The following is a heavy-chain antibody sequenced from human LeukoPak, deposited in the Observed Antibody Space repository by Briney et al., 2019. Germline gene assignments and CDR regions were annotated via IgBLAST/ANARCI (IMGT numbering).Heavy chain of an antibody. CDR1: GFSFSAYA. Sequence: QPGGSLSLSCAASGFSFSAYAMHWVRQAPGKGREGVAVISYDGTNKYYADSVKGRFTISRDNSKNTLYLQMNSLRPEDTAVYYCARDFLMASDYWGQGTLVTVSS. J-gene: IGHJ4*02. V-gene: IGHV3-30-3*01. D-gene: IGHD3-10*01. CDR2: ISYDGTNK. CDR3: ARDFLMASDY.